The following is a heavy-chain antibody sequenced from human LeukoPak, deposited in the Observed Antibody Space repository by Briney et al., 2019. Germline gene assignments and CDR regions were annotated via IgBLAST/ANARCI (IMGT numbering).Heavy chain of an antibody. CDR1: GGSISSGDYY. D-gene: IGHD3-16*01. J-gene: IGHJ5*02. Sequence: PSETLSLTCTVSGGSISSGDYYWSWIRQPPGKGLEWIGYIYYSGSTYYNPSLKSRVTISVDTSKNQFSLKLSSVTAADTAVYYCARDWASRWFDPWGQGTLVTVSS. CDR3: ARDWASRWFDP. V-gene: IGHV4-30-4*01. CDR2: IYYSGST.